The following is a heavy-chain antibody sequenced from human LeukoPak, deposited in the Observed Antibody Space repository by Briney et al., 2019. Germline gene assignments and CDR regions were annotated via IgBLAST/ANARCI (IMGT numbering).Heavy chain of an antibody. CDR1: GFTFRNYG. D-gene: IGHD4-11*01. Sequence: GGSLRLSCAPSGFTFRNYGIHWVRQAPGKGLEWVAAISYDGTKKFYSDSGEGRFTISRDNAKNTLYLQMNSLRAEDTAVYYCSGAHYSSGWHYFDYWGQGTLVTVSS. J-gene: IGHJ4*02. V-gene: IGHV3-30*03. CDR3: SGAHYSSGWHYFDY. CDR2: ISYDGTKK.